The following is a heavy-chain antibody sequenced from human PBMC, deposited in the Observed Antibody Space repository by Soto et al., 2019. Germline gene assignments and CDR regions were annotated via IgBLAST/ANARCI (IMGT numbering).Heavy chain of an antibody. J-gene: IGHJ4*02. Sequence: QVQLVESGGGVVQPGRSLRLSCAASGFTFSSYGMHWVRQAPGKGLEWVAVIWYDGSNKYYADSVKGRFTISRDNSKNERYLQMNSLRAEDTAVYYCARVNGGYYLADYWGQGTLVTVSS. CDR3: ARVNGGYYLADY. V-gene: IGHV3-33*01. D-gene: IGHD3-22*01. CDR2: IWYDGSNK. CDR1: GFTFSSYG.